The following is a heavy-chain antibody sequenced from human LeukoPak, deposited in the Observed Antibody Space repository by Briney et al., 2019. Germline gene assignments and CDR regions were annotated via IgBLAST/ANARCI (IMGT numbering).Heavy chain of an antibody. J-gene: IGHJ4*02. V-gene: IGHV3-73*01. Sequence: PGGSLRLSCAASGFTFSGSAMHWVRQASGKGLEWVGRIRSKANSYATAYAASVKGRFTISRDDSKNTAYLRMNSLKTEDTAVYYCTSSDYYDSSGYSSFDYWGQGTLVTVSS. CDR1: GFTFSGSA. CDR3: TSSDYYDSSGYSSFDY. D-gene: IGHD3-22*01. CDR2: IRSKANSYAT.